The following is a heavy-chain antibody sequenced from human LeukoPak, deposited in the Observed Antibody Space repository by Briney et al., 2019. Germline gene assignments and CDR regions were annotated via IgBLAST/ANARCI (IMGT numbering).Heavy chain of an antibody. J-gene: IGHJ4*02. V-gene: IGHV3-64D*06. CDR2: ISSNGDNT. Sequence: HPGGSLRLSCSVSGFTFSTYVMHWVRQAPGKGLEYVSAISSNGDNTYYADSVKGRFTISRDNSKNTLYLQMSSLRADDTAVYYCVRGTGYWGQGTLATVSS. CDR1: GFTFSTYV. CDR3: VRGTGY.